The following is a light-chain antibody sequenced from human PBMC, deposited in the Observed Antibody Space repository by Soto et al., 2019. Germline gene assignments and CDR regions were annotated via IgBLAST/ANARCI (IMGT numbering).Light chain of an antibody. V-gene: IGKV1-5*03. J-gene: IGKJ1*01. Sequence: IHKTQSPRISPASPGDRVTITCRASQSISSWLAWYQQKPGKAPNLLIYKASHLENGVPSRFSGSGSGTEFTLTISSLQPDDFATYYCQHYNSYSEAFGQGTKVDI. CDR2: KAS. CDR3: QHYNSYSEA. CDR1: QSISSW.